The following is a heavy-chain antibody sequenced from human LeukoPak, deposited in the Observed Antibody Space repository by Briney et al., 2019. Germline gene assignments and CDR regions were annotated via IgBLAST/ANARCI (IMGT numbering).Heavy chain of an antibody. CDR1: GFTFNTYV. CDR2: INGNGVSP. D-gene: IGHD2-2*01. Sequence: GGSLRLSCVASGFTFNTYVMHWVRQAPGKGLEYVSLINGNGVSPYFANSMKGRFTISRDNSRNTMYLQMGSLRVEDMAVYYCARAQLQNDALDIWGQGTMVTVSS. CDR3: ARAQLQNDALDI. V-gene: IGHV3-64*01. J-gene: IGHJ3*02.